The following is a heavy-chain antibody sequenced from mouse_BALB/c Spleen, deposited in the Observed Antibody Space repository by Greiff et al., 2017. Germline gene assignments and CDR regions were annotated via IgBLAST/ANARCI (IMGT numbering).Heavy chain of an antibody. V-gene: IGHV1-12*01. D-gene: IGHD2-1*01. CDR3: ARGVYYGNYHAMDY. CDR1: GYTFTSYN. CDR2: IYPGNGDT. J-gene: IGHJ4*01. Sequence: LQQPGAELVKPGASVKMSCKASGYTFTSYNMHWVKQTPGQGLEWIGAIYPGNGDTSYNQKFKGKATLTADKSSSTAYMQLSSLTSEDSAVYYCARGVYYGNYHAMDYWGQGTSVTVSS.